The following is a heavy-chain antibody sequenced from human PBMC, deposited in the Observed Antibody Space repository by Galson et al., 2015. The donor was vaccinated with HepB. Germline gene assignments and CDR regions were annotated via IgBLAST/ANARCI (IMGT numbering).Heavy chain of an antibody. J-gene: IGHJ5*02. CDR1: GFTFGAYA. V-gene: IGHV3-49*03. D-gene: IGHD6-13*01. Sequence: SLRLSCAASGFTFGAYAMSWFRHAPGRGLEWVGFIRSKGYGGTTEYAASVKGRFTISRDDSKSIAYLQMNSLKTEDTAVYYCTGVYSSSWEGDPNWFDPWGQGTLVTVSS. CDR2: IRSKGYGGTT. CDR3: TGVYSSSWEGDPNWFDP.